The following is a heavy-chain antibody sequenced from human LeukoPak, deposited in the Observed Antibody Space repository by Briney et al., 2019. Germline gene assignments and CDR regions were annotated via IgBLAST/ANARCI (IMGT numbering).Heavy chain of an antibody. J-gene: IGHJ4*02. CDR1: GFTFSSYT. CDR3: ARETPDSYYFDY. Sequence: QPGRSLRLSCAASGFTFSSYTMHWVRQAPGKGLEWVAVISYDGSNKYYAESVQGRFTISRDSSKNTLYLQMNSLRAEDTGVYYCARETPDSYYFDYWGQGTLVTVSS. V-gene: IGHV3-30-3*01. D-gene: IGHD3-22*01. CDR2: ISYDGSNK.